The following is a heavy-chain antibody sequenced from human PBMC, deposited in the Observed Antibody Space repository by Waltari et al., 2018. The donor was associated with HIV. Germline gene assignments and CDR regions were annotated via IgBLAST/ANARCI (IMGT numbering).Heavy chain of an antibody. J-gene: IGHJ4*02. CDR2: SSSSSSTI. V-gene: IGHV3-48*01. Sequence: EVQLVESGGGLVQPGGSLRLSCAASGFTFTSYGMNWVRQAPGKGMEWVSFSSSSSSTIYNADSVKGRFTISRDNAKNSLYLQMNSLRAEDTAVYYCARETYYYDSSGPYFDYWGQGTLVTVSS. D-gene: IGHD3-22*01. CDR1: GFTFTSYG. CDR3: ARETYYYDSSGPYFDY.